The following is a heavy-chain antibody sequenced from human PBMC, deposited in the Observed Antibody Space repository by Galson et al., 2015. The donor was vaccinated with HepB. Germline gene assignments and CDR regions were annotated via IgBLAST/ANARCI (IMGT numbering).Heavy chain of an antibody. D-gene: IGHD3-22*01. CDR3: ARAAGYYDSSGYYHGAFDI. J-gene: IGHJ3*02. CDR2: INPSGGNT. Sequence: SVTVSCKASGYTFTSYYMHWVRQAPGQGLEWMGIINPSGGNTSYAQKFQGRVTMTRDTSTSTVYMELSSLRSEDTAVYYCARAAGYYDSSGYYHGAFDIWGQGTMVTVSS. V-gene: IGHV1-46*01. CDR1: GYTFTSYY.